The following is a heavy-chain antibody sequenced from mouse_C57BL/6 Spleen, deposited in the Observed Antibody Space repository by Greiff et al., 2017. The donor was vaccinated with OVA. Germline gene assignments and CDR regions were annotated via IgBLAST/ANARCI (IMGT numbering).Heavy chain of an antibody. CDR2: ISSGSSTI. J-gene: IGHJ2*01. V-gene: IGHV5-17*01. CDR3: ARLNWERVDY. D-gene: IGHD4-1*01. Sequence: EVQLVESGGGLVKPGGSLKLSCAASGFTFSDYGMHWVRQAPEKGLEWVAYISSGSSTIYYADTVKGRFTISRVNAKNTLFLQMTSLRSEDTAMYYCARLNWERVDYWGQGTTLTVSS. CDR1: GFTFSDYG.